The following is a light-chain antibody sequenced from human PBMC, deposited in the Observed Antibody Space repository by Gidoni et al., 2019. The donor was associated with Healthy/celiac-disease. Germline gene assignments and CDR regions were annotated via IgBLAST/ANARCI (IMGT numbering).Light chain of an antibody. CDR3: QKYNNWPSRT. V-gene: IGKV3-15*01. CDR1: QSVSSN. CDR2: GAS. Sequence: EIVMTHSPATLSVSPGERATLSCRASQSVSSNLAWYQQKPGQAPRLLIYGASTRATGIPARFSGSGSGTEFTLTISSLQSEDFAVYYCQKYNNWPSRTFGQGTKLEIK. J-gene: IGKJ2*01.